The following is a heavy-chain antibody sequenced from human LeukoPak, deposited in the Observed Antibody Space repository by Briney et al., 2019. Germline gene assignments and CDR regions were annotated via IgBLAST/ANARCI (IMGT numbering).Heavy chain of an antibody. Sequence: PGCSLTLAYPVTGSRFSDEEVQWSGQAASKEIKWVTFIRYDGTNTYADSVKGRFTISRDNSKNTVYLQMNTLRTEDTALYYCAKNRWGSVATPDSWGQGTLVTVSS. D-gene: IGHD5-12*01. CDR3: AKNRWGSVATPDS. CDR1: GSRFSDEE. J-gene: IGHJ4*02. V-gene: IGHV3-30*02. CDR2: IRYDGTNT.